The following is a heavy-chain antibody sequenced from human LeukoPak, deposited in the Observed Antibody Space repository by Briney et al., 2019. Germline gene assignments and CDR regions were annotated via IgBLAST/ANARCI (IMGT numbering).Heavy chain of an antibody. CDR2: ISGSDGTT. CDR1: GFTFSNST. Sequence: PGGSLRLSCEASGFTFSNSTMNWVRQAPGKGLEWVSAISGSDGTTYHADSVKGRFTISSDNSKNTLYLQMNSLRAADTAVYYCAKRHSGSGRNFHPLENWGQGTLVTVSS. V-gene: IGHV3-23*01. J-gene: IGHJ4*02. D-gene: IGHD3-10*01. CDR3: AKRHSGSGRNFHPLEN.